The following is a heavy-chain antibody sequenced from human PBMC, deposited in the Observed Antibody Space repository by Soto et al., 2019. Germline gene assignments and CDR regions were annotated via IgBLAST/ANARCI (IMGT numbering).Heavy chain of an antibody. CDR3: ERDLPGDFVGRGPFDY. CDR1: GFTFSTYW. V-gene: IGHV3-7*01. D-gene: IGHD4-17*01. CDR2: MKPDGTEK. Sequence: EVQLVESGGGLVQPGESLRLSCAASGFTFSTYWMSWVRQAPGKGLEWVANMKPDGTEKYYLGSVKGRFTISRDNAKNSLYLQMNSLRAEDTAVYYCERDLPGDFVGRGPFDYWGQGTLVTVSS. J-gene: IGHJ4*02.